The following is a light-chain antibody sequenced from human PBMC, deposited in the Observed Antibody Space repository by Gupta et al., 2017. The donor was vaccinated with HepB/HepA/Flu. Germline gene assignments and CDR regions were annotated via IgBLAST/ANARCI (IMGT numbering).Light chain of an antibody. V-gene: IGLV2-14*03. CDR1: SSDVGGYKY. CDR2: DVS. Sequence: QSALPQPASVSGSPGQSITISCTGTSSDVGGYKYVSWYQQHPGKAPKLMIYDVSNRPSGVSNRFSGSKSGNTASLTISGLQAEDEADYYCSSYTIITTYVFGTGTKVTVL. CDR3: SSYTIITTYV. J-gene: IGLJ1*01.